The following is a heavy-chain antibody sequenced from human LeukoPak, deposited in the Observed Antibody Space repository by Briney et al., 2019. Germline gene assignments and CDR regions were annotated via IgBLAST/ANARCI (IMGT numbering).Heavy chain of an antibody. D-gene: IGHD1-1*01. CDR3: ATLASAYYFDY. CDR1: GYTFTSYG. J-gene: IGHJ4*02. V-gene: IGHV1-18*01. Sequence: ASVKVSCKASGYTFTSYGISWVRQAPGQGLEWMGWISAYNGNTNYAQKLQGRVTMTTDTSTSTAYMELRSLRSEDTAVYYCATLASAYYFDYWGQGTLVTVSS. CDR2: ISAYNGNT.